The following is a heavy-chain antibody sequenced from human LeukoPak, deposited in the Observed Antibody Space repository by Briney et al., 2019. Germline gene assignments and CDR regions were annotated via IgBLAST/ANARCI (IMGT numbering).Heavy chain of an antibody. V-gene: IGHV4-31*03. CDR2: IYYSGGT. Sequence: PSQTLSLTCTVSGGSISSGGYYWSWIRQHPGKGLGWIGYIYYSGGTYYNPSLKSRVTISVDTSKNQFSLKLSSVTAADTAVYYCARDQPILYYFDYWGQGTLVTVSS. CDR1: GGSISSGGYY. D-gene: IGHD1-14*01. J-gene: IGHJ4*02. CDR3: ARDQPILYYFDY.